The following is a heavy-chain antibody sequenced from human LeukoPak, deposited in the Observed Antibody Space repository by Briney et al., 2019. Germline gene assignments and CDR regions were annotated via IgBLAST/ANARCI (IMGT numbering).Heavy chain of an antibody. Sequence: GGSLSLSCAASGFTFCSYAMSWVGPAPGTGLEWVFAICGSGGSTYYADSVKGRFTISRDNSKNTLYLQMISLRAEDTAVYYGARGGQDSSSWYPLFDYGRDVWGQGTTVTVSS. CDR2: ICGSGGST. CDR1: GFTFCSYA. D-gene: IGHD6-13*01. CDR3: ARGGQDSSSWYPLFDYGRDV. J-gene: IGHJ6*02. V-gene: IGHV3-23*01.